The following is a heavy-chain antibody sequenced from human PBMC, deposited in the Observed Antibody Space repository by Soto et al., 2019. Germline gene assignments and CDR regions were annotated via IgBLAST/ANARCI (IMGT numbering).Heavy chain of an antibody. CDR3: ARHSGHIFFDY. J-gene: IGHJ4*02. D-gene: IGHD5-12*01. Sequence: SETLSLTCTVSGVSISSSSYYWGWIRQPPGKGLEWIGSIYYSGSTYYNPSLKSRVTISVDTSKNQFSLKLSSVTAADTAVYYCARHSGHIFFDYWGQGTLVTVSS. CDR2: IYYSGST. V-gene: IGHV4-39*01. CDR1: GVSISSSSYY.